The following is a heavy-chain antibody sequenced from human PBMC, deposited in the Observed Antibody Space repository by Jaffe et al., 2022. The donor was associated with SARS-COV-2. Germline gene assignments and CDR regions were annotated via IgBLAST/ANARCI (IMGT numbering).Heavy chain of an antibody. Sequence: EVQLVESGGGLVQPGRSLRLSCAASGFTFDDYAMHWVRQAPGKGLEWVSGISWNSGSIGYADSVKGRFTISRDNAKNSLYLQMNSLRAEDTALYYCAKGPPREMATIIAYGMDVWGQGTTVTVSS. CDR3: AKGPPREMATIIAYGMDV. D-gene: IGHD5-12*01. CDR1: GFTFDDYA. V-gene: IGHV3-9*01. CDR2: ISWNSGSI. J-gene: IGHJ6*02.